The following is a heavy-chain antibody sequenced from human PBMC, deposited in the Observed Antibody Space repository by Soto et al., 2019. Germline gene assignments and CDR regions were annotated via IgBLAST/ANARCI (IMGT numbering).Heavy chain of an antibody. D-gene: IGHD6-19*01. V-gene: IGHV1-58*01. CDR3: AAASSGWYAFDI. CDR2: IVVGSGNT. Sequence: SLEVSCKASGFTFTSSAVQWVRQARGQRLEWIGWIVVGSGNTNYAQKFQERVTITRDMSTSTAYMELSSLRSEDTAVYYCAAASSGWYAFDIWGQGTMVTVSS. CDR1: GFTFTSSA. J-gene: IGHJ3*02.